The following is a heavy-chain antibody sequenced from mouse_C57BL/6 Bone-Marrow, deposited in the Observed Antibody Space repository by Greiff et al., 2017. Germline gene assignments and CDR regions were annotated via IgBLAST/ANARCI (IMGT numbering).Heavy chain of an antibody. J-gene: IGHJ3*01. D-gene: IGHD1-1*01. V-gene: IGHV14-4*01. CDR2: IDPENGDT. CDR3: TRVLRGFAY. Sequence: VQLQQSGAELVRPGASVKLSCTASGFNIKDDYMHWVKQRPEQGLEWIGWIDPENGDTEYASKFQGKATITADTSSNTAYLRLSSLTSEDTAVYYCTRVLRGFAYWGQGTLVTVSA. CDR1: GFNIKDDY.